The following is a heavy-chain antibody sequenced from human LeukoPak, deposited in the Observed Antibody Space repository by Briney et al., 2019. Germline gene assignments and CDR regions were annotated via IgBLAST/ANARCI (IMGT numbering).Heavy chain of an antibody. J-gene: IGHJ4*02. CDR2: ISGSGGST. D-gene: IGHD6-19*01. CDR3: AYGLGYSSGWDLDY. Sequence: GGSLRLSCAASGFTFSSYAMSWVRQAPGKGLEWVSAISGSGGSTYYADSVKGRFTISRDNSKNTLYLQMNSLRAEDTAVYYRAYGLGYSSGWDLDYWGQGTLVTVSS. CDR1: GFTFSSYA. V-gene: IGHV3-23*01.